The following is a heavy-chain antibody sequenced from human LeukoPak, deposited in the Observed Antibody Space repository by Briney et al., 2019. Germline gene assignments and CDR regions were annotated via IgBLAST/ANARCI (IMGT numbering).Heavy chain of an antibody. CDR2: ICDSGRTI. V-gene: IGHV3-11*01. CDR3: ARDRLGDYDHSGYYDK. D-gene: IGHD3-22*01. J-gene: IGHJ4*02. CDR1: GFTFNDYY. Sequence: AGGSLRLSCAASGFTFNDYYMSCIRQAPGKGLEWVSYICDSGRTIYYADSVKGRFTISRDNAKNSVYLQMNNLRAEDTAVYYCARDRLGDYDHSGYYDKWGQGTLVTVSS.